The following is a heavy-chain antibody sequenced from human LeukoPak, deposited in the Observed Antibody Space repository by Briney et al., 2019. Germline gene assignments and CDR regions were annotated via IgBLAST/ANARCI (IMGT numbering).Heavy chain of an antibody. CDR1: GFSISTCA. D-gene: IGHD1-26*01. Sequence: GGSLRLSCAASGFSISTCAMSWVRQAPGKGLEWVSFIITTGVTTYYADSVKGRFTISRDNCRDTLYLQMNRLRAEDTAVYYCAKALGRGNYYAFDYWGQGTLVTVSS. J-gene: IGHJ4*02. V-gene: IGHV3-23*01. CDR2: IITTGVTT. CDR3: AKALGRGNYYAFDY.